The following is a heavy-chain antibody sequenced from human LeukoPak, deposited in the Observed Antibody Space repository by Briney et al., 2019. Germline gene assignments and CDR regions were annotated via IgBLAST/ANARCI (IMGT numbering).Heavy chain of an antibody. V-gene: IGHV4-61*10. J-gene: IGHJ4*02. D-gene: IGHD6-13*01. CDR1: GGSISSGSYY. CDR3: ARVYSSSWYYFDY. CDR2: IYTSGST. Sequence: SETLSLTCTVSGGSISSGSYYWSWIRQPAGKGLEWIGCIYTSGSTNYNPSLKSRVTISVDTSKNQFSLRLSSVTAADTAIYYCARVYSSSWYYFDYWGQGTLVTVSS.